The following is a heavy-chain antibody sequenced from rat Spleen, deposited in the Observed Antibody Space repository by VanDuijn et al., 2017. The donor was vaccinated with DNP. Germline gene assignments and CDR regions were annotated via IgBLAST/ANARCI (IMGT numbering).Heavy chain of an antibody. D-gene: IGHD1-4*01. Sequence: EVQLVESGGGLVQPGGSLKLSCAASGFTFSDYNMAWVRQAPKKGLEWVAIILFDGSNPSYGDSVKGRFTISRDNAKSTLYLQMDSLRSEDTATYYCATSPGPNWFAYWGQGTLVTVSS. CDR2: ILFDGSNP. J-gene: IGHJ3*01. V-gene: IGHV5-7*01. CDR3: ATSPGPNWFAY. CDR1: GFTFSDYN.